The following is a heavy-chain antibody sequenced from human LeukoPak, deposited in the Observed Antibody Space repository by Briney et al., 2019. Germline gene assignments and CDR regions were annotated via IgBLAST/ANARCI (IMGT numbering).Heavy chain of an antibody. CDR3: ARVPYYDILTGSRTYGYYFDY. J-gene: IGHJ4*02. V-gene: IGHV1-69*13. CDR2: IIPIFGTA. CDR1: GGTFSSYA. Sequence: SVKVSCKASGGTFSSYAISWVRQAPGQGLEWMGGIIPIFGTANYAQKFQGRITITADESTSTAYMELSSLRSEDTDVYYCARVPYYDILTGSRTYGYYFDYWGQGTLVTVSS. D-gene: IGHD3-9*01.